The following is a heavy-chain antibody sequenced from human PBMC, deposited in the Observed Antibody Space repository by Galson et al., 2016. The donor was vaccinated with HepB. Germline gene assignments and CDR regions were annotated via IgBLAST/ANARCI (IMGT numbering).Heavy chain of an antibody. CDR1: GFTFTSFG. D-gene: IGHD5-12*01. Sequence: SLRLSCAASGFTFTSFGMHWVRQAPGKGLEWVAVISSDGSNKYYADSVKGRFTISRDNSRNTLYLQMNSLRAEDTAVYYCAKDLLATGYYFYYGMDVWGQGTTVTVSS. J-gene: IGHJ6*02. CDR2: ISSDGSNK. V-gene: IGHV3-30*18. CDR3: AKDLLATGYYFYYGMDV.